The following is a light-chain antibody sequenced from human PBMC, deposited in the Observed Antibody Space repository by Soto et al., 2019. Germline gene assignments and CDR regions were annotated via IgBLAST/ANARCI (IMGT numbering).Light chain of an antibody. CDR2: DVA. V-gene: IGLV2-14*03. CDR3: VSFTSSTTYV. CDR1: SSDVGGSNF. J-gene: IGLJ1*01. Sequence: QSAVTQPACVSASPGQSITISCTGTSSDVGGSNFVSWYQQHPGKPPKLIIYDVATRPSGVSNRFSGSKSGSTASLIISRLQTEDEADYYCVSFTSSTTYVFGSGTKLTVL.